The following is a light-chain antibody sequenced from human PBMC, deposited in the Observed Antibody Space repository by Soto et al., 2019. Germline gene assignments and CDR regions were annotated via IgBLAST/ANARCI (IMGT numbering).Light chain of an antibody. J-gene: IGKJ4*01. CDR2: DAS. Sequence: DIQMTQSPSSVSASVGGRVTITCQASQDITKYLSWYQQKPGTAPKVLISDASNLQSGVPSRFSGSGSGTDFTFTISSLQPEDVATYYCQQYDKFPLTFGGGTKVDIK. CDR3: QQYDKFPLT. V-gene: IGKV1-33*01. CDR1: QDITKY.